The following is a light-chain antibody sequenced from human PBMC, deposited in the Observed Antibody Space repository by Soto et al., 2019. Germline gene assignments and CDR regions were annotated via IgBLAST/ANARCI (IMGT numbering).Light chain of an antibody. J-gene: IGKJ2*01. CDR2: GAS. CDR1: QSVSATY. V-gene: IGKV3-20*01. CDR3: QQYVSSPMYT. Sequence: EIVLTQSPGTLSLSPGERATLSCRASQSVSATYLAWYQQKPGQAPRLLIYGASNRATGIPDRFTGSGSGTDFTLTISRLEPEDFAVYFCQQYVSSPMYTLGQGTKVDIK.